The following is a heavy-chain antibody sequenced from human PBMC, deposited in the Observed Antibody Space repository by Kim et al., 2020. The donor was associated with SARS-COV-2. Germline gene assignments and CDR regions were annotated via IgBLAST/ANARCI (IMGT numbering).Heavy chain of an antibody. CDR3: AYSSGWPAEYFQH. J-gene: IGHJ1*01. Sequence: YNPSLKSRVTISADTSKNHFSLKLNSVTAADTAVYYCAYSSGWPAEYFQHWGQGTLVTVSS. D-gene: IGHD6-19*01. V-gene: IGHV4-59*01.